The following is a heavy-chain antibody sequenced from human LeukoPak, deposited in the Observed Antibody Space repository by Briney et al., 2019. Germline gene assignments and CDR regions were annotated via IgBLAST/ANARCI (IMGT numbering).Heavy chain of an antibody. J-gene: IGHJ4*02. CDR1: GFTFSSYA. V-gene: IGHV3-64D*06. Sequence: GGSLRLSSSASGFTFSSYAMHWVRQAPGKGLEYASAISSNGGSTYYADSVKGRFTISRDNSKDTLYLQMSSLRAEDTAVYYCVKDRGWHYFDYWGQGTLVTVSS. CDR3: VKDRGWHYFDY. D-gene: IGHD6-19*01. CDR2: ISSNGGST.